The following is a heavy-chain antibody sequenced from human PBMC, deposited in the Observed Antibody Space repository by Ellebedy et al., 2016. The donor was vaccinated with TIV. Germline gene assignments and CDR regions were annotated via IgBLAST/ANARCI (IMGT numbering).Heavy chain of an antibody. V-gene: IGHV3-53*01. D-gene: IGHD3-3*01. CDR2: IYGGGNS. CDR1: GFSVSSND. Sequence: GESLKISXAASGFSVSSNDMSWVRQAPGKGLEWVSVIYGGGNSFYADSVKGRFTISRDSSKNTLYLQMNSLRPEDTAMYYCATGHYDTYDIWGRGTVVTVSS. J-gene: IGHJ3*02. CDR3: ATGHYDTYDI.